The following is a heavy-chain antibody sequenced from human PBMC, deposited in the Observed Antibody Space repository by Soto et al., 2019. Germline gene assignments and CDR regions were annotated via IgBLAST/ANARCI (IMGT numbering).Heavy chain of an antibody. CDR3: SRENYSDGSGYFYYFDY. V-gene: IGHV4-38-2*02. J-gene: IGHJ4*01. CDR1: GYSISSGYS. CDR2: IFHSGTT. D-gene: IGHD3-22*01. Sequence: SETLSLTCAVSGYSISSGYSWGWIRQPPGKGLEWIGNIFHSGTTYYNPSLKNRVTISVDTSQNHFSLKLSSVTAADTAVYYCSRENYSDGSGYFYYFDYWGHGTLVTVSS.